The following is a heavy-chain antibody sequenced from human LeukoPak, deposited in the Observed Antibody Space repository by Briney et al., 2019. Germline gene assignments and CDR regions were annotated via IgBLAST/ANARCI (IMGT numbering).Heavy chain of an antibody. CDR2: INHSGST. J-gene: IGHJ4*02. D-gene: IGHD2/OR15-2a*01. Sequence: SETLSLTCAVYGSSFSGYYWSWIRQPPGKGLEWIGEINHSGSTNYNPSLKSRVTISVDTSKNQFSLKLSSVTAADTAVYYCARSCNGSFDYWGQGTLVTVSS. V-gene: IGHV4-34*01. CDR1: GSSFSGYY. CDR3: ARSCNGSFDY.